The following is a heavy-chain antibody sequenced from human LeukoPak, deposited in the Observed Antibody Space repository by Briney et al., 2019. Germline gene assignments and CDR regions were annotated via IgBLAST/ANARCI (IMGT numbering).Heavy chain of an antibody. V-gene: IGHV4-59*01. J-gene: IGHJ4*02. CDR1: GGSISSYY. D-gene: IGHD2-21*02. CDR2: IYYSRST. Sequence: PSETLSLTCTVSGGSISSYYWSWIRQPPGKGLEWIGYIYYSRSTNYNPSLKSRVTISVDTSKNQFSLKLSSVTAADTAVYYCASLYCGGDCYLDYWGQGTLVTVSS. CDR3: ASLYCGGDCYLDY.